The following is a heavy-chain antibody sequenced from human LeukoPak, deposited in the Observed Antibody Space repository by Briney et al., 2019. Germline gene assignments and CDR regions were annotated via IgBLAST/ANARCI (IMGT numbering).Heavy chain of an antibody. CDR1: GGSISSGGYY. CDR3: ARHYYDSSTYYIDH. CDR2: IDHSGSA. V-gene: IGHV4-39*07. J-gene: IGHJ4*02. Sequence: SETLSLTCTVSGGSISSGGYYWSWIRQPPGKGLEWIGQIDHSGSANYNPSLKSRVAISVDTSKNQFSLRLSSVTAADTAVYYCARHYYDSSTYYIDHWGQGSLVTVSS. D-gene: IGHD3-22*01.